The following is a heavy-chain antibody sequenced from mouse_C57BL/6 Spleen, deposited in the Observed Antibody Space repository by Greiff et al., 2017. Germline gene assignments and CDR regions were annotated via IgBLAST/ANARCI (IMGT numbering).Heavy chain of an antibody. V-gene: IGHV3-6*01. CDR1: GYSITSGYY. J-gene: IGHJ2*01. Sequence: VHLHQSGPGLVKPSQSLSLTCSVTGYSITSGYYWNWIRQFPGNKLEWMGYISYDGSNNYNPSLKNRISITRDTSKNQFFLKLNSVTTEDTATYYCARDLGRDYFDYWGQGTTLTVSS. CDR2: ISYDGSN. D-gene: IGHD4-1*01. CDR3: ARDLGRDYFDY.